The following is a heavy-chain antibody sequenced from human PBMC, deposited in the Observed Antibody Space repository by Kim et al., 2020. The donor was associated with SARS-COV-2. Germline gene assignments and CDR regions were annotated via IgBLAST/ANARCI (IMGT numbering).Heavy chain of an antibody. J-gene: IGHJ6*02. V-gene: IGHV3-72*01. CDR1: GFTFSDHY. D-gene: IGHD6-13*01. Sequence: GGSLRLSCAASGFTFSDHYMDWVRQAPGKGLEWVGRTRNKANSYTTEYAASVKGRFTISRDDSKNSLYLQMNSLKTEDTAVYYCARDISSRTYGMDVWGQGTTVTVSS. CDR3: ARDISSRTYGMDV. CDR2: TRNKANSYTT.